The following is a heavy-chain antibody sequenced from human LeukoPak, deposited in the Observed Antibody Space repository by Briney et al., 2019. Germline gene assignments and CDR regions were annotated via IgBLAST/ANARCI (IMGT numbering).Heavy chain of an antibody. J-gene: IGHJ4*02. CDR1: GGSFSGYY. CDR3: ARVRGPMVRGVIDY. CDR2: INHSGST. Sequence: PSETLSLTCAVYGGSFSGYYWSWIRQPPGKGLEWIGEINHSGSTNYNPSLESRITISVDTSKNQFSLKLSSVTAADTAVYYCARVRGPMVRGVIDYWGQGTLVTVSS. V-gene: IGHV4-34*01. D-gene: IGHD3-10*01.